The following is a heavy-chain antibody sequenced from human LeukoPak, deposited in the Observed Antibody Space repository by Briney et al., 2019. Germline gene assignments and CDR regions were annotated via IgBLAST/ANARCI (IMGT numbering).Heavy chain of an antibody. V-gene: IGHV3-53*01. D-gene: IGHD3-10*01. CDR3: ARVIYGSGTYYKGWFDP. CDR2: IYSSGDT. J-gene: IGHJ5*02. Sequence: PGGSLRLSCAASGFNVSSNYMSWVRQAPGKGLEWVSVIYSSGDTYYADSVKGRFTISRDNSKNMLYLQMNGLRAEGTAVYYCARVIYGSGTYYKGWFDPWGQGTLVTVSS. CDR1: GFNVSSNY.